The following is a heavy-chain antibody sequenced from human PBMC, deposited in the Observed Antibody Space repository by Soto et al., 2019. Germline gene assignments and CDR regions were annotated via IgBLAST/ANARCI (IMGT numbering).Heavy chain of an antibody. J-gene: IGHJ4*02. D-gene: IGHD6-19*01. V-gene: IGHV1-46*01. CDR3: ARVEVQGAYNSV. CDR1: GYTFTSYF. CDR2: INPTGGAT. Sequence: QVQLVQSGAEVKKPGASVKVSCKASGYTFTSYFLHWVRQAPAQGLEWMGVINPTGGATSYAQKFQVRVSMTRDTSTSTVYMELSSLGPDATAVYYCARVEVQGAYNSVWGQGTLVTVSS.